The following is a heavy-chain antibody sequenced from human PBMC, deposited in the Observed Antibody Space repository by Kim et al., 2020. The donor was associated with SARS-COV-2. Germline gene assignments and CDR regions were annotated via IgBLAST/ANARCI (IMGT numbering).Heavy chain of an antibody. CDR2: GTT. V-gene: IGHV4-34*01. Sequence: GTTKYRPSLKSRVTLAVDTSKTQFSLRMTSVPAADSAVYYCARRSAGVDWWGQGTPVTVSS. J-gene: IGHJ4*02. CDR3: ARRSAGVDW.